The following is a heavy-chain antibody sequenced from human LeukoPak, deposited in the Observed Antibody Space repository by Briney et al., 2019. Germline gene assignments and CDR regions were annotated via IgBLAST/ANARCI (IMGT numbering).Heavy chain of an antibody. J-gene: IGHJ4*02. CDR3: AKDLVRNFDY. V-gene: IGHV3-23*01. CDR1: GFTFSSYA. Sequence: PGGSLRLSCAASGFTFSSYAMTWVRQAPGKGLEWVSAISGSGGSTYYADSVKGRFTISRDNSKNTLYLQMNSLRAEDTAIYYCAKDLVRNFDYWGQGTLVTVSS. CDR2: ISGSGGST. D-gene: IGHD6-13*01.